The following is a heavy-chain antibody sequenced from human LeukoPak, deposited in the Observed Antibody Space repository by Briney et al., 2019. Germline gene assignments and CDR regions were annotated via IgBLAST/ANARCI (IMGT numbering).Heavy chain of an antibody. D-gene: IGHD6-25*01. CDR1: GGSIRSYY. J-gene: IGHJ5*02. Sequence: SETLSLICTVSGGSIRSYYWSWIPHPPGKGLEWIGYFYYGGRPYSTHSLKSRVTLSAPTSKNQFSTRLTSVTAADTAVYYCARQSAATTNNWFDPWGQGTLVTAS. CDR2: FYYGGRP. CDR3: ARQSAATTNNWFDP. V-gene: IGHV4-59*08.